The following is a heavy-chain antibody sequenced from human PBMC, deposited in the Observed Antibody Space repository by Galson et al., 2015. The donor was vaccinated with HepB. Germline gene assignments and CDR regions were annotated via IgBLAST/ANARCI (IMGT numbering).Heavy chain of an antibody. J-gene: IGHJ1*01. D-gene: IGHD3-22*01. CDR3: ARDTHTYYYDSSGYNPGH. CDR2: IIPIFGTA. Sequence: SVKVSCKASGGTFSSYAISWVRQAPGQGLEWMGGIIPIFGTANYAQKFQGRVTITADESTGTAYMELSSLRSEDTAVYYCARDTHTYYYDSSGYNPGHWGQGTLVTVSS. V-gene: IGHV1-69*13. CDR1: GGTFSSYA.